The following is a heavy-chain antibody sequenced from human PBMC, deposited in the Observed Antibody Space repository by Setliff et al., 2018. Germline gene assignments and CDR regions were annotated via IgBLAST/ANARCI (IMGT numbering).Heavy chain of an antibody. Sequence: GGSLRLSCAMTGFNVRSSYMNWVRQAPGKGLEWVSVLYPNLVTNYADSVKNRFTVSRDESKNMVYLQMNNLEVDDTAIYYCARGLCVGQSCYWPKAMDVWGQGATVTVSS. CDR2: LYPNLVT. CDR1: GFNVRSSY. CDR3: ARGLCVGQSCYWPKAMDV. V-gene: IGHV3-66*01. D-gene: IGHD2-15*01. J-gene: IGHJ6*02.